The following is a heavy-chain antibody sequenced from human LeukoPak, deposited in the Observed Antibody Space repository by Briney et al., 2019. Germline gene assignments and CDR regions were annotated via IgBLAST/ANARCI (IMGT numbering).Heavy chain of an antibody. J-gene: IGHJ4*02. V-gene: IGHV3-73*01. D-gene: IGHD4-23*01. CDR1: GFTFSGSA. CDR2: IRSKANSYAT. Sequence: SGGSLKLSCAASGFTFSGSAMHWVRQASGKGLEWVGRIRSKANSYATAYAASVKGRFTISRDDSKNTAYLQMNSLKTEDTAVYYCTSVTTVVTDYWGRGTLVTVSS. CDR3: TSVTTVVTDY.